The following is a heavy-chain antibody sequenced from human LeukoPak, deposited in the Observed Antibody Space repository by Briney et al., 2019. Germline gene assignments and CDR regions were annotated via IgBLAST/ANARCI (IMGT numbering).Heavy chain of an antibody. Sequence: SETLSLTCAVSGGSITSSNWWSWVRQPPGKGLEWIREIYYTGNTNYNPSLKSRVTISVDKSNNQFSLNLSSVTAADTAVYYCAKSNGYGLIDIWGQGTMVTVSS. D-gene: IGHD3-22*01. CDR3: AKSNGYGLIDI. CDR2: IYYTGNT. CDR1: GGSITSSNW. V-gene: IGHV4-4*02. J-gene: IGHJ3*02.